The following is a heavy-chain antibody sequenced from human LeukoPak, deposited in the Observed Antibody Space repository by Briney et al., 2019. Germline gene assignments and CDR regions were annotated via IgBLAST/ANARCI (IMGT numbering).Heavy chain of an antibody. CDR3: ATRDPSWYYYDSSGFDY. D-gene: IGHD3-22*01. CDR2: FDPEDGET. CDR1: GYTLTELS. J-gene: IGHJ4*02. Sequence: GASVKVSYKVSGYTLTELSMHWVRQAPGKGLEWMGGFDPEDGETIYAQKFQGRVTMTEDTSTDTAYMELSSLRSEDTAVYYCATRDPSWYYYDSSGFDYWGQGTLVTVSS. V-gene: IGHV1-24*01.